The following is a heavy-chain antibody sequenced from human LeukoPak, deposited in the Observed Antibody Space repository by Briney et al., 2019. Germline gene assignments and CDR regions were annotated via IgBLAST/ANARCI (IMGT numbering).Heavy chain of an antibody. CDR1: GFTFSDHY. V-gene: IGHV3-72*01. Sequence: PGGSLRLSCAASGFTFSDHYMDWVRQAPGKGLEWVGRTRNKANSYTTEYAASVKGRFTISRDDSKNSLYLQMNSLKTEDTAVYYCARGGDSSGYGNYFDYWGQGTLVTVSS. CDR2: TRNKANSYTT. J-gene: IGHJ4*02. CDR3: ARGGDSSGYGNYFDY. D-gene: IGHD3-22*01.